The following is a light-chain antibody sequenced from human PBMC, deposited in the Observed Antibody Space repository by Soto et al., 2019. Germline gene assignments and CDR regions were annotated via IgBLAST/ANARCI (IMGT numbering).Light chain of an antibody. Sequence: QSALTQPASVSGSPGQSITISCTGTSSDVGGYNYVSWYQQYPGKAPKILIYEVTTRPSGVSDRFSGSKSGNTASLTISGLQAEDEADYYCSSFSSITREVFGGGTKLTVL. CDR1: SSDVGGYNY. CDR2: EVT. CDR3: SSFSSITREV. J-gene: IGLJ2*01. V-gene: IGLV2-14*01.